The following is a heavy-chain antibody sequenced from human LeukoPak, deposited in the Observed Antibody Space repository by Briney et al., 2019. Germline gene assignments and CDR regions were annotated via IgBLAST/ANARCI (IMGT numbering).Heavy chain of an antibody. CDR1: GFTFTSHA. CDR3: AIAKGPVDIVVAATGVFGY. CDR2: ISGSGGST. V-gene: IGHV3-23*01. J-gene: IGHJ4*02. Sequence: GGSLRLSCAASGFTFTSHAMSWVRQAPGKGLEWVSAISGSGGSTYYADSVKGRFTISRDNSKNTLYLQMNSLRAEDTAVYYCAIAKGPVDIVVAATGVFGYWGQGTLVTVSS. D-gene: IGHD6-19*01.